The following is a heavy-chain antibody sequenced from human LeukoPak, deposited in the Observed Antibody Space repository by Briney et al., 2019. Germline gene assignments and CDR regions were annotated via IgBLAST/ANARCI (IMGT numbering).Heavy chain of an antibody. CDR2: ISISGSDT. CDR1: GFTFSSNA. V-gene: IGHV3-21*05. Sequence: PGGSLRLSCAASGFTFSSNAMNWVRQAPGKGLDWLSYISISGSDTFYADSVSGRFTISRDNAKNSLFLQMNSLRVEDTAVYYCARGNNTFEMATLALDHWGQGALVTVSS. D-gene: IGHD5-24*01. J-gene: IGHJ4*02. CDR3: ARGNNTFEMATLALDH.